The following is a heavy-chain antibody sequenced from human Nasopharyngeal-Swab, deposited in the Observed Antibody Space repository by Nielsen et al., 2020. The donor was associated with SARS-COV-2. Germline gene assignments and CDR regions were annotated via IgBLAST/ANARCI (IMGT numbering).Heavy chain of an antibody. J-gene: IGHJ6*02. CDR3: TTDVWFGGGWYYGMDV. CDR1: GFTFSNAW. CDR2: IKSKTDGGTT. V-gene: IGHV3-15*01. D-gene: IGHD3-10*01. Sequence: GGSLRLSCAPSGFTFSNAWMSWVRQAPGKGLEWVGRIKSKTDGGTTDYAAPVKGRFTISRDDSKNTLYLQMNSLKTEDTAVYYCTTDVWFGGGWYYGMDVWGQGTTVTVSS.